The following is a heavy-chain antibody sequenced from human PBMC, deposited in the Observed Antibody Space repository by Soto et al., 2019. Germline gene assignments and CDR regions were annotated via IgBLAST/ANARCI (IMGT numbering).Heavy chain of an antibody. CDR1: GFTCISYK. D-gene: IGHD3-9*01. Sequence: GGFLRLSCAASGFTCISYKMNWSRQVPGKGREWVSYISSSGSTIYYADSVKGRFTISRDNAKNSLYLQMNSLRAEDTAVYYCARLKSSLYYDILTGPMDVWGQGTTVTVSS. V-gene: IGHV3-48*03. CDR2: ISSSGSTI. J-gene: IGHJ6*02. CDR3: ARLKSSLYYDILTGPMDV.